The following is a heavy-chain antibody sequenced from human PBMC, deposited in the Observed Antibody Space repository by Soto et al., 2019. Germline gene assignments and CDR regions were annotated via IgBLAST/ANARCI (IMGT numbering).Heavy chain of an antibody. D-gene: IGHD5-18*01. CDR1: GYTLTGYY. CDR2: INPNSGGT. CDR3: ARVRYSYGQRTNYGMGV. Sequence: ASVKVSFTASGYTLTGYYMPWVRQAPGQGLEWMGCINPNSGGTNCAQKFQGRVTMTRDTSISTAYMELSRLRSDDTALHYCARVRYSYGQRTNYGMGVWGQGTTVTVSS. V-gene: IGHV1-2*02. J-gene: IGHJ6*02.